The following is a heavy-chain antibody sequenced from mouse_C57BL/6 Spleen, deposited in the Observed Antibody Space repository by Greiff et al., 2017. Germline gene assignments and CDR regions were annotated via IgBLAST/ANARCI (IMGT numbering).Heavy chain of an antibody. CDR1: GYTFTDYE. Sequence: QVQLQQSGAELVRPGASVTLSCKASGYTFTDYEMHWVKQTPVHGLEWIGAIAPETGGTAYNQKFKGKAILTADKSSSTAYMELRSLTSEDSAVYYCTRRDFDGYYDYFDYWGQGTTLTVSS. CDR3: TRRDFDGYYDYFDY. D-gene: IGHD2-3*01. V-gene: IGHV1-15*01. CDR2: IAPETGGT. J-gene: IGHJ2*01.